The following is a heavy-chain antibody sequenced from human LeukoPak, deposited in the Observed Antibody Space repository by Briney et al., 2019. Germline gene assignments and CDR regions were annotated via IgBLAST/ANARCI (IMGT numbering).Heavy chain of an antibody. CDR2: ISNSSSYI. D-gene: IGHD2-15*01. J-gene: IGHJ4*02. Sequence: ASLRLSSAASEFTFSSYSMYWVRQAPGKGLEWVSSISNSSSYIYYADSVKGRFTISRDNAKNSLYLQMNRLTAEDTALYYCASDLVVARVRNSPDDYWGQGTLVTVSS. V-gene: IGHV3-21*01. CDR1: EFTFSSYS. CDR3: ASDLVVARVRNSPDDY.